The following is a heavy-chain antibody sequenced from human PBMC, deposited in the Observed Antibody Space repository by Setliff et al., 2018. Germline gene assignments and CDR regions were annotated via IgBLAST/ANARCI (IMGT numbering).Heavy chain of an antibody. V-gene: IGHV3-20*04. J-gene: IGHJ6*03. Sequence: LRLSCAASGFAFSAYSMHWVRQAPGKGLERVCGINWNGGSTGYADSVKGRFTISRDNAKNSLYLRLNSLRAEDTAVYYCASNPRKGRSGGYFYDDPYYYYMDVWGKGTTVTVSS. CDR2: INWNGGST. D-gene: IGHD1-26*01. CDR3: ASNPRKGRSGGYFYDDPYYYYMDV. CDR1: GFAFSAYS.